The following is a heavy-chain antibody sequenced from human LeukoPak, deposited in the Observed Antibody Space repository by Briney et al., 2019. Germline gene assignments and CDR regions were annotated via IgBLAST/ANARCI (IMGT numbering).Heavy chain of an antibody. V-gene: IGHV4-59*11. Sequence: SETLSLTCTVSGGSISSHYWNWIRQAPGKGLEWIGNIYYNGNTNYNSSLKSRVTISVDASQNQFSLSFRSVTAADTAVYYCARAKQQLVFDAFDIWGQGTMATVSS. J-gene: IGHJ3*02. CDR1: GGSISSHY. CDR3: ARAKQQLVFDAFDI. CDR2: IYYNGNT. D-gene: IGHD6-13*01.